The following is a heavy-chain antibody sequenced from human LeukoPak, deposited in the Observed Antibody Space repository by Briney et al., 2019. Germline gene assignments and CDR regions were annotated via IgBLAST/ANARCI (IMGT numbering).Heavy chain of an antibody. V-gene: IGHV4-59*01. CDR2: NYYSGST. D-gene: IGHD3-3*01. J-gene: IGHJ6*02. Sequence: SETLSLTCTVSGGSISSYYWSWIRQPPGKGLEWIRYNYYSGSTNYNPSLKSRVTISVDTSKNQFSLKLSSVTAADTAVYYCARVMDFWSGLYYYYGMDVWGQGTTVTVSS. CDR1: GGSISSYY. CDR3: ARVMDFWSGLYYYYGMDV.